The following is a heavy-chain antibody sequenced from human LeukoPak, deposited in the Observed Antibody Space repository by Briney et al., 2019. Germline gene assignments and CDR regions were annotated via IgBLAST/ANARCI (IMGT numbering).Heavy chain of an antibody. V-gene: IGHV3-30*02. CDR3: ARDMKPTYYYGSGSYVGFDP. J-gene: IGHJ5*02. Sequence: GGSLRLSCAASGFTFSSYGMHWVRQAPGKGLEWVAFIRYDGSNKYYADSVKGRFTISRDNAKNSLYLQMNSLRAEDTAVYYCARDMKPTYYYGSGSYVGFDPWGQGTLVTVSS. D-gene: IGHD3-10*01. CDR2: IRYDGSNK. CDR1: GFTFSSYG.